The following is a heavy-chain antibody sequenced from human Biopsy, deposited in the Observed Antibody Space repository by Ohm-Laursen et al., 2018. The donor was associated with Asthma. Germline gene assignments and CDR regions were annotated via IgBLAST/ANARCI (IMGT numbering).Heavy chain of an antibody. Sequence: ASVKVSCKLSGYSLTDLSMYWVRQAPGQGLEWMGGHDHEEGGTVNARRFQGRVTMTEDTSTDTAYMELSSLSSDDTAVYYCASDFPKDYVRYNFQFWGQGTLVTVSS. J-gene: IGHJ4*02. D-gene: IGHD4-17*01. V-gene: IGHV1-24*01. CDR3: ASDFPKDYVRYNFQF. CDR2: HDHEEGGT. CDR1: GYSLTDLS.